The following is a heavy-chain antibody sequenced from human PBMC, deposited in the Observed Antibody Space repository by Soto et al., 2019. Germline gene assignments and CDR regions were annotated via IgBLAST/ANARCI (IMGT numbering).Heavy chain of an antibody. CDR2: IGANGGPT. V-gene: IGHV3-23*01. CDR3: QKRHIALRVFDY. Sequence: GGSLRLSCAASGFIFSNYAMNWVRQAPGKGLEWVSTIGANGGPTYYADSVKGRFTISRDNSRDKLYLQMNSLRPEDTAVYYCQKRHIALRVFDYWGQVTLVTVSS. J-gene: IGHJ4*02. D-gene: IGHD4-17*01. CDR1: GFIFSNYA.